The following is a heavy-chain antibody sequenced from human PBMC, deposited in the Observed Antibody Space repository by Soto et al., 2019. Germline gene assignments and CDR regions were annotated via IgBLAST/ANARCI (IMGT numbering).Heavy chain of an antibody. CDR2: ISGYNGNT. Sequence: QIHLEQSRIEMKEPGTSLKISCATSGYSFTNYGISWVRQAPGQGLEWMGWISGYNGNTKYAQSFHDRVVITADKFTSTGYLEMRNLRSNDTAVYYCARANTWVTGRVGTHWGQGTKVTVSS. D-gene: IGHD1-1*01. CDR1: GYSFTNYG. J-gene: IGHJ4*02. CDR3: ARANTWVTGRVGTH. V-gene: IGHV1-18*01.